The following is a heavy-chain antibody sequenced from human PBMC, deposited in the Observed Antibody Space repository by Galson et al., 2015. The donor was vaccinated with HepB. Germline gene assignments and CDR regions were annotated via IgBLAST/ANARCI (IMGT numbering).Heavy chain of an antibody. Sequence: SLRLSCAASGFTFSSYSMNWVRQAPGKGLEWVSSIGSSSSYIYYADSVKGRFTISRDNAKNSLYLQMNSLRAEDTAVYYCARDFDYDSSGYYQLSEFDYWGQGTLVTVSS. V-gene: IGHV3-21*01. D-gene: IGHD3-22*01. J-gene: IGHJ4*02. CDR3: ARDFDYDSSGYYQLSEFDY. CDR2: IGSSSSYI. CDR1: GFTFSSYS.